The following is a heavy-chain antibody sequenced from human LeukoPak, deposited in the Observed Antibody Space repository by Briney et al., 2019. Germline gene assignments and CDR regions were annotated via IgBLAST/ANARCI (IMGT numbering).Heavy chain of an antibody. CDR1: GYTFTGYY. CDR2: ISPDSGGT. Sequence: GASVKVSCKASGYTFTGYYMHWVRQAPGQGLEWMGWISPDSGGTNNAQKFQGGVTMTRDTSISTAYMELSRLRSDDTAVYYCARTFYDTLDSDAFDFWGQGTMVIVSS. J-gene: IGHJ3*01. CDR3: ARTFYDTLDSDAFDF. D-gene: IGHD2/OR15-2a*01. V-gene: IGHV1-2*02.